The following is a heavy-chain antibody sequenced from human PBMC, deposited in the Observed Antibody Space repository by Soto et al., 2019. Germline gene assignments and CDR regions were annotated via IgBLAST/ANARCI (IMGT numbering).Heavy chain of an antibody. CDR2: INGDGSGT. J-gene: IGHJ4*02. D-gene: IGHD3-10*01. V-gene: IGHV3-74*01. CDR3: ARGLFGSGTANDY. Sequence: EVQLVESGGGLVQPGGSLRLSCAASGFTFTGSWMHWVRQAPGKGLVWVSRINGDGSGTSYADFVKGRFIISRDDAKNTLLLQMNGLRAEDTAVYYCARGLFGSGTANDYGGQGTLVTFSS. CDR1: GFTFTGSW.